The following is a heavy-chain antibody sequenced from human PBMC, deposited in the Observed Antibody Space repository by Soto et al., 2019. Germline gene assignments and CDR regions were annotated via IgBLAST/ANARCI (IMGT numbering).Heavy chain of an antibody. CDR1: GGTFSSYA. V-gene: IGHV1-69*13. Sequence: ASVKVSCKASGGTFSSYAISWVRQAPGQGLEWMGGIIPIFGTANYAQKFQGRVTITADESTSTAYMELSSLRSEDTAVYYCARAPRIVTAASGIRDFDYWGQGTQVTVSS. D-gene: IGHD3-16*02. CDR3: ARAPRIVTAASGIRDFDY. J-gene: IGHJ4*02. CDR2: IIPIFGTA.